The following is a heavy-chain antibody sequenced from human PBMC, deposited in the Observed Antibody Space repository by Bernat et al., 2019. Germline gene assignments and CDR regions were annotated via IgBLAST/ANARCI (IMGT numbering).Heavy chain of an antibody. CDR1: GFTFSSYW. D-gene: IGHD3-22*01. V-gene: IGHV3-7*03. CDR2: IKQDGSEK. Sequence: EVQLVESGGGLVQPGGSLRLSCAASGFTFSSYWMSWVRQAPGTGLEWVANIKQDGSEKYYVDSVKGRFTISRDNAKNSLYLQMNSLRAEDTAVDCCARGITYHYDSSGYVDYWGQGTLVTVSS. CDR3: ARGITYHYDSSGYVDY. J-gene: IGHJ4*02.